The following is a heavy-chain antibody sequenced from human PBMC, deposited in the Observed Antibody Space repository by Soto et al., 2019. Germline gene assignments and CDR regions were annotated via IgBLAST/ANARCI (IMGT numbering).Heavy chain of an antibody. J-gene: IGHJ4*02. CDR3: ARGSGYCSSTSCYDTTGPGFDY. CDR2: INHSGST. CDR1: GGSFSGYY. Sequence: QVQLQQWGAGLLKPSETLSLTCAVYGGSFSGYYWSWIRQPPGKGLEWIGEINHSGSTNYNPSLKSRFTIAVDTSKNQFSLKLSSVTAADTAVYYCARGSGYCSSTSCYDTTGPGFDYWGQGTLVTVSS. D-gene: IGHD2-2*01. V-gene: IGHV4-34*01.